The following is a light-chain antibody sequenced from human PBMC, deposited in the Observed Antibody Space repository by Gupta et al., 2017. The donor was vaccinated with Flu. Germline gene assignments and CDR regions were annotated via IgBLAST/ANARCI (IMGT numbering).Light chain of an antibody. V-gene: IGKV1-12*02. CDR2: GAS. J-gene: IGKJ1*01. Sequence: DIQLTQSPSSMSASVGDRITITCRVSHFIDNWLGWYQQKPGKPPKLLIYGASKLRGGVPSRFSGSGYGTEFNLTITSRQSEDFANYYCQHQNSFPWTFGQGTXVDI. CDR3: QHQNSFPWT. CDR1: HFIDNW.